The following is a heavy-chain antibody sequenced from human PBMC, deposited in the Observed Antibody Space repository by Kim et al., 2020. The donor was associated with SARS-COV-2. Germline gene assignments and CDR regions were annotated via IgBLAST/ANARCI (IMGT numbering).Heavy chain of an antibody. Sequence: GGSLRLSCVASGFSFDEKGMHWVWQAQGKGLEWVSGIGWNSGMRGYADSVKGRFSISRDNAKKSLYLQMNRLIAEDTAFYYCVKGFDFGIHFNWFDSWG. CDR1: GFSFDEKG. CDR2: IGWNSGMR. D-gene: IGHD1-20*01. CDR3: VKGFDFGIHFNWFDS. V-gene: IGHV3-9*01. J-gene: IGHJ5*01.